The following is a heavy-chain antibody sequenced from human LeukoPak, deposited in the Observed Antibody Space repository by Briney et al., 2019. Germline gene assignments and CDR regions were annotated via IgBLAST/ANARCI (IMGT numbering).Heavy chain of an antibody. CDR3: ARGDSSGYYAPFDY. V-gene: IGHV4-34*01. CDR1: CGSFSGYY. Sequence: SETLSLTCAVYCGSFSGYYWSWIRQPPGKGLEWIGEINHSGSTNYNPSLKSRVTISVDTSKNQFSLKLSSVTAADTAVYYCARGDSSGYYAPFDYWGQGTLVTVSS. CDR2: INHSGST. J-gene: IGHJ4*02. D-gene: IGHD3-22*01.